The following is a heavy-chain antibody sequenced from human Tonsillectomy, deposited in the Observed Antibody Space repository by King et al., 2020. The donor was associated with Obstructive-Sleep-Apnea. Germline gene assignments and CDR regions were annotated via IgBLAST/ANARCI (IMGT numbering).Heavy chain of an antibody. D-gene: IGHD1-26*01. J-gene: IGHJ4*02. V-gene: IGHV4-39*07. CDR1: GGSISSSSYY. CDR3: ARRYSGSYFLNY. Sequence: VQLQESGPGLVKPSETLSLTCTFSGGSISSSSYYWGWLRQPPGTGHEWIGRFSFIGCTYYNPSLKRRVTISVDTSKNQFSLKLSSVTAADTAVYYCARRYSGSYFLNYWGQGTLVTVSS. CDR2: FSFIGCT.